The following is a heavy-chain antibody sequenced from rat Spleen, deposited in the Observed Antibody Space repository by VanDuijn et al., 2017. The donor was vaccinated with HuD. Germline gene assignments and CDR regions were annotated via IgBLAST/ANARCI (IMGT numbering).Heavy chain of an antibody. Sequence: EVQLVESGGGLVQPGRSLKLSCSASGFTFSDFYMAWVRQTPKRGLEWVTSISFEDFTPFYGDSVKGRFTISRDNSRGALYLQMDSLRSEDTATYYCVRLYNANGYWYFDFWGPGTMVTVSS. CDR2: ISFEDFTP. CDR1: GFTFSDFY. CDR3: VRLYNANGYWYFDF. D-gene: IGHD4-1*01. J-gene: IGHJ1*01. V-gene: IGHV5-22*01.